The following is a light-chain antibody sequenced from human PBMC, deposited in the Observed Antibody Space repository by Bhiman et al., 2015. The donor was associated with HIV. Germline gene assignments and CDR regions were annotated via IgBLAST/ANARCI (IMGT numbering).Light chain of an antibody. CDR3: SSYATSNTLL. Sequence: QSALTQPASVSGSPGQSITISCTGSGSDVGGYNHVSWYQQHPGKAPKLMIYDVSNRPSGVSNRFSGAKSGNTASLTISGLQAEDEAHYYCSSYATSNTLLFGGGTKLTVL. CDR2: DVS. CDR1: GSDVGGYNH. J-gene: IGLJ3*02. V-gene: IGLV2-14*03.